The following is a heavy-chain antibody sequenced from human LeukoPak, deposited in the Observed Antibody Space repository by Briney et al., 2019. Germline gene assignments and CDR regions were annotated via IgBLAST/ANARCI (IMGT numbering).Heavy chain of an antibody. V-gene: IGHV3-53*01. CDR1: GFTVSSNS. D-gene: IGHD1-26*01. CDR3: AKDGGTYPYFLDV. J-gene: IGHJ6*03. CDR2: IYSDNT. Sequence: GGSLRLSCTVSGFTVSSNSMSWVRQAPGKGLEWVSFIYSDNTHYSDSVKGRFTISRDNSRDTLYLQMNSLRAEDTAIYICAKDGGTYPYFLDVWGKGTTVIVSS.